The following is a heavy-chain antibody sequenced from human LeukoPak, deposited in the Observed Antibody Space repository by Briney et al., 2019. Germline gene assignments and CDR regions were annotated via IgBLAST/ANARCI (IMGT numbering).Heavy chain of an antibody. V-gene: IGHV1-69*13. CDR2: IIPIFGTA. CDR1: GGTFSSYA. D-gene: IGHD3-3*01. J-gene: IGHJ3*02. Sequence: SVKVSCKASGGTFSSYAISWVRQAPGQGLEWMGGIIPIFGTANYAQKFQGRVTITADESTSTAYMELSSLRSEDTAVYYCARALVLRFLEWFLDAFDIWGQGTMVTVSS. CDR3: ARALVLRFLEWFLDAFDI.